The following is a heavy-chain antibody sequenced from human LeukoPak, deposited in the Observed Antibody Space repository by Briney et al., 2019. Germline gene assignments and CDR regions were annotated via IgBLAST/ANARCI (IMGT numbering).Heavy chain of an antibody. CDR2: IRDDGGEI. CDR3: ARDKPRGSYYGSIFDS. D-gene: IGHD1-26*01. J-gene: IGHJ4*02. CDR1: GFTFSSYW. V-gene: IGHV3-7*01. Sequence: PGGSLRLSCEASGFTFSSYWMSWVRQAPGKGLEWVANIRDDGGEIYYVDSVKGRFTISRDNAKSSLFLQMSSLRAEDAAVYYCARDKPRGSYYGSIFDSWGQGTLVTVFS.